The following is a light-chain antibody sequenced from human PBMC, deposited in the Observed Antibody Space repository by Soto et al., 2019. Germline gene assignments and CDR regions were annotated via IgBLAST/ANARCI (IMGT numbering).Light chain of an antibody. J-gene: IGKJ5*01. CDR3: QHYNNWPIT. V-gene: IGKV3-15*01. Sequence: EVVMTQCPATLSVSPGERVTLSCRASQSVSRHLAWYQQKPGQAPRLLIYGASTRATGIPVRFSGDGSGTEFTLTILTLQSEDFAVYYCQHYNNWPITVGQGTRLEIK. CDR1: QSVSRH. CDR2: GAS.